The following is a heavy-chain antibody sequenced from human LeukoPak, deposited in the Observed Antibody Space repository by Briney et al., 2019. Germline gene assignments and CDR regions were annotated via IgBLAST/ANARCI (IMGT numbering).Heavy chain of an antibody. Sequence: GGSLRLSCAASGFTFSSYSMDWVRQAPGKGLEWVSSISSSSSYIYYADSVKGRFTISRDNAKNSLYLQMNSLRAEDTAVSYCARVRYYHDSSGYYPDYWGQGTLVTVSS. J-gene: IGHJ4*02. D-gene: IGHD3-22*01. CDR1: GFTFSSYS. CDR2: ISSSSSYI. CDR3: ARVRYYHDSSGYYPDY. V-gene: IGHV3-21*01.